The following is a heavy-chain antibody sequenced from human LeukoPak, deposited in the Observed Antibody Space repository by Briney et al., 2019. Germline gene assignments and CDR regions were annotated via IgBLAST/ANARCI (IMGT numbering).Heavy chain of an antibody. CDR1: GDSISDSF. V-gene: IGHV4-34*01. J-gene: IGHJ4*02. CDR3: ATSYRRYDIFDY. Sequence: PSETLSLTCTVSGDSISDSFWSWIRQPPGKGLEWIGEINHSGSTNYNPSLKSRVTISVDTSKNQFSLKLSSVTAADTAVYYRATSYRRYDIFDYWGQGTLVTVSS. D-gene: IGHD1-26*01. CDR2: INHSGST.